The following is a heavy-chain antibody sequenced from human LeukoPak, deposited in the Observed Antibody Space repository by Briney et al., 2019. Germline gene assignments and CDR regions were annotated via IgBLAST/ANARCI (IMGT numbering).Heavy chain of an antibody. Sequence: PGGSLRLSCATSGFTFNNYWMHWVRQVPGEGLVWVSRINSDGSSTNYADSVKGRFTISRDNAKNTLYLQMNSLRPEDTAVYYCAREGYSSAYVAYWGQGTLVTVSS. V-gene: IGHV3-74*01. CDR1: GFTFNNYW. J-gene: IGHJ4*02. CDR2: INSDGSST. D-gene: IGHD6-19*01. CDR3: AREGYSSAYVAY.